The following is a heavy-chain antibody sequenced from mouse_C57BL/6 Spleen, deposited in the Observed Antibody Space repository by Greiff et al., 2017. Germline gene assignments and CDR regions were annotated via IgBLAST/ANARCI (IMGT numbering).Heavy chain of an antibody. CDR1: GFSLTSYG. CDR2: IWSGGST. CDR3: AKRLGDDGYYDWYFDV. D-gene: IGHD2-3*01. V-gene: IGHV2-4*01. Sequence: QVQLQQSGPGLVQPSQSLSITCTVSGFSLTSYGVHWVRQPPGKGLEWLGVIWSGGSTDYNAAFISRLSISKDNSKSQVFFKMNSLQADDTAIYYCAKRLGDDGYYDWYFDVWGTGTTVTVSS. J-gene: IGHJ1*03.